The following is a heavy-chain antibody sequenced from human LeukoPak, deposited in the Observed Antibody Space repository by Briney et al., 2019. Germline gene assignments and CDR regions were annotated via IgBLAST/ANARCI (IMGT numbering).Heavy chain of an antibody. CDR1: GGSISSSRYY. CDR2: MYYSGST. CDR3: ARRVGAAPPRLSYYMDV. V-gene: IGHV4-39*07. J-gene: IGHJ6*03. D-gene: IGHD6-6*01. Sequence: SETLSLTCTVSGGSISSSRYYWGWIRQPPGKGLEWIGSMYYSGSTYYNPSLKSRVTISVDTSKNQFSLKLSSVTAADTAVYYCARRVGAAPPRLSYYMDVWGKGTTVTVSS.